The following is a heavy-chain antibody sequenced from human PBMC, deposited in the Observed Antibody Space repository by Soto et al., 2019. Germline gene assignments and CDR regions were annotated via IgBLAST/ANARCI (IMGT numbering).Heavy chain of an antibody. CDR3: ARVWVEGDTAMGLGFDP. D-gene: IGHD5-18*01. J-gene: IGHJ5*02. CDR2: IYYRGST. Sequence: QVQLQESGPGLVKPSETLSLTCTVSGGSVSSGSYYWSWIRQPPGKGLEWIGYIYYRGSTNYNPSLKSRVTISVDTSKNQFSLKLSSVTAADTAVYYCARVWVEGDTAMGLGFDPWGQGTLVTVSS. V-gene: IGHV4-61*01. CDR1: GGSVSSGSYY.